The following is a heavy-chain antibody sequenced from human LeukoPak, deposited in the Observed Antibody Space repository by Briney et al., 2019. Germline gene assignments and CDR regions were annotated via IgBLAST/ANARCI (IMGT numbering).Heavy chain of an antibody. J-gene: IGHJ4*02. D-gene: IGHD3-22*01. Sequence: GGSVRLSCAASGFTFSGYEMNWVRQAPGRGLEWVSYISDSGKTIYYAESVKGRFTISRDNAKNSLYLQMNSLRAEDTAVYYCASFYDSSGRDYWGKGTLVSVSS. CDR1: GFTFSGYE. V-gene: IGHV3-48*03. CDR3: ASFYDSSGRDY. CDR2: ISDSGKTI.